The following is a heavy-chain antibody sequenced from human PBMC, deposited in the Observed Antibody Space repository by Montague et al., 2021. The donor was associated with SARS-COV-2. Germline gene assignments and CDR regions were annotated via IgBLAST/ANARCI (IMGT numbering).Heavy chain of an antibody. CDR2: IYSSGST. V-gene: IGHV4-59*01. D-gene: IGHD3-22*01. Sequence: SETLSLTCTVSGASISGSYWGWVRQPPEKGPELIGNIYSSGSTHYNPSLRSRVTISVDTSKSQFSLRLTSVTAADTAVYYFVREGRSSAYAMDYWGQGTLVTVSS. J-gene: IGHJ4*02. CDR1: GASISGSY. CDR3: VREGRSSAYAMDY.